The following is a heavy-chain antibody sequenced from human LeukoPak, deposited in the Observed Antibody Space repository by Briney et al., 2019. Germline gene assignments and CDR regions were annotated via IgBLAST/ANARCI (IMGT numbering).Heavy chain of an antibody. V-gene: IGHV4-59*01. J-gene: IGHJ6*02. Sequence: SETLSLTCTVSGGSISSYYWNWIRQPPGKGLEWIGYIYYSGSTNFNPSPKSRVTISVDTSKNQFSLKVSSVTAADTAVYYCARGRGNSGYDPAHNYYYGMDVWGQGTTVTVSS. CDR1: GGSISSYY. CDR2: IYYSGST. CDR3: ARGRGNSGYDPAHNYYYGMDV. D-gene: IGHD5-12*01.